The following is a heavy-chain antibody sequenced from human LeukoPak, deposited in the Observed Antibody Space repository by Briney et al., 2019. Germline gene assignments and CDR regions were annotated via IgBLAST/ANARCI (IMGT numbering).Heavy chain of an antibody. V-gene: IGHV4-59*08. J-gene: IGHJ4*02. CDR3: ARRYVTIFGVVTHFDY. CDR2: IDYSGST. D-gene: IGHD3-3*01. Sequence: SETLSLTCTVSGGSISSFYWSWIRQPPGKGLEWIGNIDYSGSTIYNPALKSRVTVSVDTSKNQFSLNLTSVTAADTAVYYCARRYVTIFGVVTHFDYWGQGTLVTVSS. CDR1: GGSISSFY.